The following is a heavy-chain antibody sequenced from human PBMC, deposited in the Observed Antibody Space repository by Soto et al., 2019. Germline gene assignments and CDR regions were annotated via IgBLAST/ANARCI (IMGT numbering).Heavy chain of an antibody. CDR3: ARGAGVLRYFDWLSKYYFDY. J-gene: IGHJ4*02. D-gene: IGHD3-9*01. V-gene: IGHV4-34*01. CDR2: INHSGST. Sequence: PSETLSLTXAVYGGSFSGYYWSWIRQPPGKGLEWIGEINHSGSTSYNPSLKSRVTISVDTSKNQFSLKLSSVTAADTAVYYCARGAGVLRYFDWLSKYYFDYWGQGTLVTVSS. CDR1: GGSFSGYY.